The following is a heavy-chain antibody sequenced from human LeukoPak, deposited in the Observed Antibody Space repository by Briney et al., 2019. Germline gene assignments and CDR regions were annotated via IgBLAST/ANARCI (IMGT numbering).Heavy chain of an antibody. CDR2: ISSSGSIK. D-gene: IGHD1-26*01. V-gene: IGHV3-11*04. J-gene: IGHJ4*02. Sequence: NPGGSLRLSCAASGFTFSNAWMSWVRQAPGKGLEWLSYISSSGSIKYYADSVKGRFTISRDNAKNSLYLQMNTLRAEDTAVYYCARDPGATILWGQGTLVTVSS. CDR1: GFTFSNAW. CDR3: ARDPGATIL.